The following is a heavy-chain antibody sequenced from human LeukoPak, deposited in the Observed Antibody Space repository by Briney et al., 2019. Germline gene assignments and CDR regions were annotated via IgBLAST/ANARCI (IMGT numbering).Heavy chain of an antibody. Sequence: RASETLSLTCAVYGGSFSGYYWSWIRQPPGKGLEWIGEINHSGSTDYNPSLKSRVTISVDTSKNQFSLKLSSVTAADTAVYYCARSTNDANYYGSGRRGRPNDYWGQGTLVTVSS. J-gene: IGHJ4*02. CDR3: ARSTNDANYYGSGRRGRPNDY. V-gene: IGHV4-34*01. CDR1: GGSFSGYY. D-gene: IGHD3-10*01. CDR2: INHSGST.